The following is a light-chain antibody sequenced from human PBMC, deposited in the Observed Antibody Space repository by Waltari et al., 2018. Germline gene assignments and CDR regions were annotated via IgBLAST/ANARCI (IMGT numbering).Light chain of an antibody. CDR2: WAS. Sequence: DIVMTQSPDSLAVSLGERATINCKSSQSFLYSSNNKNYLAWYQQKPGQPPKLLIYWASTRESGFPDRFSGSGSGTDFTLTISSLQAEDVAVYYCQQYYSIPYTFGQGTKLEIK. J-gene: IGKJ2*01. V-gene: IGKV4-1*01. CDR3: QQYYSIPYT. CDR1: QSFLYSSNNKNY.